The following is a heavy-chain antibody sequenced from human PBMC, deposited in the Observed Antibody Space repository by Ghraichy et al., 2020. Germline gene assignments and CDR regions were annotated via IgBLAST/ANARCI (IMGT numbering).Heavy chain of an antibody. CDR1: GGSFSGYY. V-gene: IGHV4-34*01. CDR2: INHRGST. J-gene: IGHJ4*02. Sequence: SETLSLTCAVYGGSFSGYYWSWIRQPPGKGLEWIGEINHRGSTNYNPSLKSRVTISVDTSKNQFSLKLSSVTAADTAVYYCARRTDGDQSGGFDYWGQGTLVTVSS. D-gene: IGHD4-17*01. CDR3: ARRTDGDQSGGFDY.